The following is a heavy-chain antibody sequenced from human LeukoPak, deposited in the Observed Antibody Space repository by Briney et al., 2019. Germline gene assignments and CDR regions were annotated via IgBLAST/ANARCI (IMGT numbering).Heavy chain of an antibody. CDR1: GFTFNRNN. CDR2: ISSTSITM. CDR3: ARETILAVAGDF. Sequence: GGSLRLSCAASGFTFNRNNMNWVSQAPGKGLEWVSYISSTSITMYYADSVKGRFTISRDNAKNSLYLQMNSLRADDTAVYYCARETILAVAGDFWGQGTLVTVSS. J-gene: IGHJ4*02. V-gene: IGHV3-48*01. D-gene: IGHD6-19*01.